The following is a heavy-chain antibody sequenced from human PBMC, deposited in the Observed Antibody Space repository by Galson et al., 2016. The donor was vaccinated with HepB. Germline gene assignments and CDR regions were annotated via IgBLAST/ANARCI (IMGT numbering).Heavy chain of an antibody. CDR3: ARGSRLKSDAHCLDY. V-gene: IGHV3-30*03. CDR2: ISYNGGNK. D-gene: IGHD3-10*01. Sequence: SLRLSCAASGFTFSRAWMNWVRQAPGKGLEWVAVISYNGGNKYYAASVKGRFTISRDNSKNTLYLQMNSLKTEDTAMYYCARGSRLKSDAHCLDYWGPGTLVTVSS. CDR1: GFTFSRAW. J-gene: IGHJ4*02.